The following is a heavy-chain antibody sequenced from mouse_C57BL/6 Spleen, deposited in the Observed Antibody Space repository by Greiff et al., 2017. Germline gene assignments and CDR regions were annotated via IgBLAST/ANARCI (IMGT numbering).Heavy chain of an antibody. V-gene: IGHV1-80*01. D-gene: IGHD2-1*01. J-gene: IGHJ4*01. CDR3: ARRGGNYYAMDY. Sequence: VKLQESGAELVKPGASVKISCKASGYAFSSYWMNWVKQRPGKGLEWIGQIYPGDGDTNYNGKFKGKATLTAGKSSSTAYMQLSSLTSEDSAVYFCARRGGNYYAMDYWGQGTSVTVSS. CDR2: IYPGDGDT. CDR1: GYAFSSYW.